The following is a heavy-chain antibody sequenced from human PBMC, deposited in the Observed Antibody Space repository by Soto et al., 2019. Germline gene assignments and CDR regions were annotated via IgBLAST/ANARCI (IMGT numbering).Heavy chain of an antibody. CDR2: IYYSGST. J-gene: IGHJ6*02. CDR3: ARDSATLGMDV. CDR1: GGSISSYY. V-gene: IGHV4-59*01. D-gene: IGHD5-12*01. Sequence: QVQLQESGPGLVKPSETLSLTCTVSGGSISSYYWNWIRQPPGKGLEWIGYIYYSGSTNYNPSLKSRVTTSVDTSKNQFSLKLSSVPAADTAVYYCARDSATLGMDVWGQGTTVTVSS.